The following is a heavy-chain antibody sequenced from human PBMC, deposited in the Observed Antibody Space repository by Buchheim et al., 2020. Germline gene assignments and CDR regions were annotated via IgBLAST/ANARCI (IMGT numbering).Heavy chain of an antibody. CDR2: ISSDGANK. D-gene: IGHD3-10*01. CDR3: AREARAGDYYGMDV. Sequence: QVQLVESGGGVVQPGRSLRLSCAASGFTFSWYAVHWVRQAPGKGLEWVAVISSDGANKYYADSVKGRFTIPRDNSKNTLYLQMNSLRAEDTAVYYCAREARAGDYYGMDVWGQGTT. CDR1: GFTFSWYA. V-gene: IGHV3-30*04. J-gene: IGHJ6*02.